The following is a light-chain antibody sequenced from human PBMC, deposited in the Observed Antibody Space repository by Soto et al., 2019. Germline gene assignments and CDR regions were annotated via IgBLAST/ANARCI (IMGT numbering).Light chain of an antibody. Sequence: EIVSTYSPATLSFSPVERATLSCRASQSISRNLAWYQQKPGQAPRLLIYAASTRATGLPARFSGSGSGTEFTLTISSLQSEDFAVYSCQQYNNWPLTFGQGTKVDIK. J-gene: IGKJ1*01. CDR3: QQYNNWPLT. CDR2: AAS. V-gene: IGKV3-15*01. CDR1: QSISRN.